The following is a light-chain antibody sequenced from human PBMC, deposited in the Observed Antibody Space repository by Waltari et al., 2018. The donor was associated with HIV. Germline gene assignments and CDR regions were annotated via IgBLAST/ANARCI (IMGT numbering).Light chain of an antibody. Sequence: DIQMTQSPSSLSASVGDRVTITCRASQSIADYLNWYQQKPGRAPRLLIYAASSLQRGVPSRFSGSGSGTHFTLTISSLQPEDFATYYCQQSYNTPRTFGQGTKVEIK. CDR1: QSIADY. V-gene: IGKV1-39*01. CDR2: AAS. J-gene: IGKJ1*01. CDR3: QQSYNTPRT.